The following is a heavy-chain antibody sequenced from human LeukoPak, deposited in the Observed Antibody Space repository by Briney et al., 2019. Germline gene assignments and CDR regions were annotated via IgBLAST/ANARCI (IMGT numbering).Heavy chain of an antibody. CDR2: ISGGGGGT. CDR1: GFILRNYA. Sequence: GGSLRLSCAASGFILRNYAMSWVRQAPGKGPEWVSGISGGGGGTYYADSVKGRFTISRDNSKSTLYLQMNSLGAEDTAVYYCAKPRDFYYYMDVWGKGTTVIVSS. J-gene: IGHJ6*03. V-gene: IGHV3-23*01. CDR3: AKPRDFYYYMDV.